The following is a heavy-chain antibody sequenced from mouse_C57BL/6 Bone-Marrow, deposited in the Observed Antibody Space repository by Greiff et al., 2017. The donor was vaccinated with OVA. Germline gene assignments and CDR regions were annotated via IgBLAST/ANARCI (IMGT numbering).Heavy chain of an antibody. Sequence: EVKLLESGPGLVKPSQSLSLTCSVTGYSITSGYYWNWIRQFPGNKLEWMGYISYDGSNNYNPSLKNRISITRDTSKNQFFLKLNSVTTEDTATYYCARSGTGVAYWGQGTLVTVSA. CDR1: GYSITSGYY. J-gene: IGHJ3*01. CDR3: ARSGTGVAY. CDR2: ISYDGSN. D-gene: IGHD4-1*01. V-gene: IGHV3-6*01.